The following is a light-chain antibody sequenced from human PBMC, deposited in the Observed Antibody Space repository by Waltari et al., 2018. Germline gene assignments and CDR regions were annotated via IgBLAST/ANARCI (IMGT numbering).Light chain of an antibody. Sequence: SYELTQPPSVSVSPAQTASITCSGDKLGNKYACWYQQKPGQSPVLVIYQDSRRPSGIPERFSGSNSGNTATLTISGTQAMDEADYFCQAWDSITVVFGGGTKLTVL. CDR2: QDS. CDR1: KLGNKY. V-gene: IGLV3-1*01. J-gene: IGLJ2*01. CDR3: QAWDSITVV.